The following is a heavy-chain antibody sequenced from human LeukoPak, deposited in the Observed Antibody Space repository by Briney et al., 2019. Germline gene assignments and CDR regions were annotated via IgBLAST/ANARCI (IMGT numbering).Heavy chain of an antibody. CDR3: ARDRYYYDSSGYIRMDV. D-gene: IGHD3-22*01. CDR1: GGSISGYY. J-gene: IGHJ6*03. Sequence: SETLSLTCTVSGGSISGYYWSWIRQPAGKGLEWIGRIHTTGSTNYNPSLKSRVTMSVDTSKNQFSLKLSSVTAADTAVYYCARDRYYYDSSGYIRMDVWGKGTTVTISS. CDR2: IHTTGST. V-gene: IGHV4-4*07.